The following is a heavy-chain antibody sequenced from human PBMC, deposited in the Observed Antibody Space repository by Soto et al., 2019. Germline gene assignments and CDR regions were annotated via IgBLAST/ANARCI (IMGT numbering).Heavy chain of an antibody. V-gene: IGHV3-74*01. Sequence: PLVSLRLSCGASGFTFSNSWMHWVRQAPGKGLVWLSHINADGSSIRYADSVRGRLTTSRDNAKNTLFLQMSSLTAEDTAVYFCARDRLNNAYNTFFDYWGQGTLVTVSS. CDR1: GFTFSNSW. CDR3: ARDRLNNAYNTFFDY. J-gene: IGHJ4*02. D-gene: IGHD1-1*01. CDR2: INADGSSI.